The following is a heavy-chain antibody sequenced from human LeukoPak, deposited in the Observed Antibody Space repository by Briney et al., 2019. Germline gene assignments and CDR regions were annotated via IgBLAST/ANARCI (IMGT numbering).Heavy chain of an antibody. D-gene: IGHD5-18*01. J-gene: IGHJ5*02. CDR1: GYTFTSYG. CDR3: ARVALGTAMVTPWFDP. V-gene: IGHV1-18*01. CDR2: ISAYNGNT. Sequence: ASVKVSCKASGYTFTSYGISWVRQAPGQGLEWMGWISAYNGNTNYAQKLQGRVTMTTDTSTSTAYMELRSLRSDDTAVYYCARVALGTAMVTPWFDPWGQGTLVTVSS.